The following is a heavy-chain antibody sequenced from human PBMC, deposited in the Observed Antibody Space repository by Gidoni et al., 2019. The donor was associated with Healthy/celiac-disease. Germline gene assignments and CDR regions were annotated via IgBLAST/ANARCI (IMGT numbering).Heavy chain of an antibody. V-gene: IGHV3-23*01. CDR3: AKALSPRIAAAGSDY. CDR1: GITFSSYA. D-gene: IGHD6-13*01. Sequence: DVQLLESGGGLVQLGGSLRPSCAASGITFSSYAMSWLRQAPGEGLEWVSASSGSGGSTYYADYVKGRFTISRDNSKNTLYLQMNSLRAEDTAVDYCAKALSPRIAAAGSDYWGQGTLVTVSS. CDR2: SSGSGGST. J-gene: IGHJ4*02.